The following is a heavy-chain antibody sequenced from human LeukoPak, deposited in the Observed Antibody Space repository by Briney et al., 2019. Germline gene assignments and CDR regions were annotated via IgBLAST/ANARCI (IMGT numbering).Heavy chain of an antibody. CDR3: AREGEADSGSFDY. D-gene: IGHD1-26*01. Sequence: GGSLRLSCAASGFTFSSYAMHWVRQAPGKGLEWVAVISYDGSNKYYADSVKGRFTISRDNSKNTLYLQMNSLRAEDTAVYYCAREGEADSGSFDYWGQGTLVTVSS. CDR1: GFTFSSYA. V-gene: IGHV3-30*04. J-gene: IGHJ4*02. CDR2: ISYDGSNK.